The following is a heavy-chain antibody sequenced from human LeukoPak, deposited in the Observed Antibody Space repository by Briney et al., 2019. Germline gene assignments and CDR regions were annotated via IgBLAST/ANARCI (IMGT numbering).Heavy chain of an antibody. D-gene: IGHD1-26*01. V-gene: IGHV4-34*01. Sequence: SEALSLTCAVYGGSFSGYYWSWIRQPPGKGLEWNGEINHSGSTNYNPSLKSRVTISVDTSKNQFSLKLSSVTAADTAVYYCARSIVGATVDYWGQGTLVTVSS. CDR1: GGSFSGYY. J-gene: IGHJ4*02. CDR2: INHSGST. CDR3: ARSIVGATVDY.